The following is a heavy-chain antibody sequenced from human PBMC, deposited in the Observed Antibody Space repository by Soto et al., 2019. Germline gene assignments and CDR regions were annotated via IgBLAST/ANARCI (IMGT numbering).Heavy chain of an antibody. CDR1: GGTFSSYS. J-gene: IGHJ3*02. CDR2: IIPIFGTA. CDR3: ARGRMEEVHADVFYI. V-gene: IGHV1-69*05. Sequence: EASLKAACKASGGTFSSYSISWVRQAPGQGLEWMGGIIPIFGTANYAQKFQGRVTITTDESTRTAYMELSSLRSEDTAVYYCARGRMEEVHADVFYIRGQGTMGTVS. D-gene: IGHD1-1*01.